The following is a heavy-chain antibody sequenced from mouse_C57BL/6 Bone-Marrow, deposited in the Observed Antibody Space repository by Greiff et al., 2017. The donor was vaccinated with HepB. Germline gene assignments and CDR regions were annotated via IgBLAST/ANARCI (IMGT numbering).Heavy chain of an antibody. CDR2: ISDGGSYT. J-gene: IGHJ3*01. D-gene: IGHD2-4*01. V-gene: IGHV5-4*03. CDR3: ASVYYDYGEFAY. CDR1: GFTFSSYA. Sequence: EVKLMESGGGLVKPGGSLKLSCAASGFTFSSYAMSWVRQTPEKRLEWVATISDGGSYTYYPDNVKGRFTISRDNAKNNLYLQMSHLKSEDTAMYYCASVYYDYGEFAYWGQGTLVTVSA.